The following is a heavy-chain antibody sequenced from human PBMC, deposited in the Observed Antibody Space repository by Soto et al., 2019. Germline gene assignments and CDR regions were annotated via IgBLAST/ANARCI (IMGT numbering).Heavy chain of an antibody. D-gene: IGHD1-1*01. CDR3: ARERTGTTSMDV. J-gene: IGHJ6*02. Sequence: QVQLVQSGAEVKKPGASVKVSCKASGYTFTSYDINWVRQATGQGLEWMGWMNPNSGNTGYAQKFRSRGTITRNTSKSTAYMELGSLRSEDTAVYYCARERTGTTSMDVWGQGTTVTVSS. CDR1: GYTFTSYD. V-gene: IGHV1-8*01. CDR2: MNPNSGNT.